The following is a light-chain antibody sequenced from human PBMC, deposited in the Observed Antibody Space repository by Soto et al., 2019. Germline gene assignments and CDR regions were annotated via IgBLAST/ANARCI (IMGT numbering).Light chain of an antibody. CDR3: QQSDSLPPT. J-gene: IGKJ2*01. Sequence: EIQMTQSPSSLSASAGDRVTLTCQASQDISHHLNWYQQKPGKAPKLLISDASNLEGGVPPRFSGSGSGTDFSLAISSLQHEDFATYYCQQSDSLPPTFGQGTRLEIK. CDR1: QDISHH. CDR2: DAS. V-gene: IGKV1-33*01.